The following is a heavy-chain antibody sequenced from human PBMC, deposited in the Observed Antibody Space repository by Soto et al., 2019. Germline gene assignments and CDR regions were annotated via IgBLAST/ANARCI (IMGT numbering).Heavy chain of an antibody. CDR3: ARGDSYCSGGSCIGPRAYGMDV. D-gene: IGHD2-15*01. Sequence: SEPLSLTCAVYGGSFSGYYWSWIGQPPGKGLEWIGEINHSGSTNYNPSLKSRVTISVDTSKNQFSLKLSSVTAADTAVYYCARGDSYCSGGSCIGPRAYGMDVWGQGTTVTVSS. CDR2: INHSGST. J-gene: IGHJ6*02. CDR1: GGSFSGYY. V-gene: IGHV4-34*01.